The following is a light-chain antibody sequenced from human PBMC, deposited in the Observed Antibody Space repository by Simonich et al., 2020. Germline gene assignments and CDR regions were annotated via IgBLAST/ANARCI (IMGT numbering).Light chain of an antibody. CDR2: VNS. CDR1: SSNIGAGYD. V-gene: IGLV1-40*01. CDR3: QSYDSSLSGWV. Sequence: QSVLTQPPSVSGAPGQRVTISCTGSSSNIGAGYDVHWYQQLPGTAPKLLIYVNSNRPPVVPARFSGSKSGTSASLAITGLQAEDEADYYCQSYDSSLSGWVFGGGTKLTVL. J-gene: IGLJ3*02.